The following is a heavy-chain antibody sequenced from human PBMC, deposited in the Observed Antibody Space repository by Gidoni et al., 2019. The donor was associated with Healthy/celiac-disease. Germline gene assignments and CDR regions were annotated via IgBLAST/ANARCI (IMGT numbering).Heavy chain of an antibody. V-gene: IGHV4-31*03. J-gene: IGHJ5*02. CDR3: ARGVSDCSSTSCYRPWFDP. CDR2: IYYSGST. D-gene: IGHD2-2*01. CDR1: GGSLSSRGYY. Sequence: QVQLQESGPGLVKHSQTLSLTCTVAGGSLSSRGYYWSWIRQHPGQGLEWIEYIYYSGSTYYNPSLKSRVTISVDTSKNQLSLMLSSVTAADTAVYYCARGVSDCSSTSCYRPWFDPWGQGTLVTVSS.